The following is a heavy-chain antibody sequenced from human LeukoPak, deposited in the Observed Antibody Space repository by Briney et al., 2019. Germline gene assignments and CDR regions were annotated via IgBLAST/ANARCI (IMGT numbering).Heavy chain of an antibody. CDR3: AKFRADSSGWPFDY. D-gene: IGHD6-19*01. V-gene: IGHV3-23*01. CDR2: ISGTSGNT. CDR1: GYSFTSYW. Sequence: GESLKISCKGSGYSFTSYWIGWVRQAPGKGLEWVSSISGTSGNTYYADSVKGRFAISRDNSKDTLYLQMNSLRAEDTAIYYCAKFRADSSGWPFDYWGQGTLVTVSS. J-gene: IGHJ4*02.